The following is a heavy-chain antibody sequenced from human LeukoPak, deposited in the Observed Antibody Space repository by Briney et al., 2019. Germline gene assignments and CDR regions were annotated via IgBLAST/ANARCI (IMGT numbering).Heavy chain of an antibody. CDR1: GGSISSYY. V-gene: IGHV4-59*12. Sequence: SETLSLTCTVSGGSISSYYWNWIRQPPGKGLEWIGNIHYTGITNYNPSLESRVTISLDTSTNQFSLELSSVTAADTAVYYCARRPQYYYGSGSYPNAFDIWGQGTMVTVSS. CDR3: ARRPQYYYGSGSYPNAFDI. D-gene: IGHD3-10*01. CDR2: IHYTGIT. J-gene: IGHJ3*02.